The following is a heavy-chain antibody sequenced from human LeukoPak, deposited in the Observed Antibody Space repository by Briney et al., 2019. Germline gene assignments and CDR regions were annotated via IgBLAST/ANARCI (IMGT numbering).Heavy chain of an antibody. CDR1: GGSISSSSYY. V-gene: IGHV4-39*01. CDR3: ARLGPYYDSSGYYYWNFDY. Sequence: SETLSLTCTVSGGSISSSSYYWGWIRQPPGKGLEWIGSIYYSGSTYYNPSLKSRVTISVDTSKNQFSLTLSSVTAADTAVYYCARLGPYYDSSGYYYWNFDYWGQGTLVTVSS. D-gene: IGHD3-22*01. CDR2: IYYSGST. J-gene: IGHJ4*02.